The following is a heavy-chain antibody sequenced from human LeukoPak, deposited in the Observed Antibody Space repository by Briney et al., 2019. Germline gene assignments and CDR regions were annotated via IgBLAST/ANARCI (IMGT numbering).Heavy chain of an antibody. CDR2: IINGGVT. CDR3: GTSEVGSSSYESYDY. CDR1: GDSISDYH. D-gene: IGHD1-26*01. V-gene: IGHV4-4*07. J-gene: IGHJ4*02. Sequence: SETLSLTCTVSGDSISDYHWSWIRQPAGKGLEWIGRIINGGVTNYNPSLNSRVTISVDRSKNQFSLRLTSVTAADTAVYYCGTSEVGSSSYESYDYWGQGTQVTVSA.